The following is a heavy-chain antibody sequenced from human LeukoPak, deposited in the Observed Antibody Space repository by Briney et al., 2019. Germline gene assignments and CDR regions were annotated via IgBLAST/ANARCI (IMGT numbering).Heavy chain of an antibody. Sequence: GGSLRLSCVASGFIFSNYGMHWVRQAPGKGLEWVAFIRYDESNKYYTDSVKGRFTISRDNSKNTLFLQMNSLRAEDTAVYYCTSPYSSRWYELCYWGQGTLVTVSS. D-gene: IGHD6-13*01. J-gene: IGHJ4*02. V-gene: IGHV3-30*02. CDR1: GFIFSNYG. CDR2: IRYDESNK. CDR3: TSPYSSRWYELCY.